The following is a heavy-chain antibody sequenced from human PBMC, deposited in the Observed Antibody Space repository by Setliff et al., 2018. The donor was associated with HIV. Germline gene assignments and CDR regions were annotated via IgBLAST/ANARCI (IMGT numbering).Heavy chain of an antibody. CDR2: IYYSGST. CDR3: ARLGRGIAVAGTRIDY. J-gene: IGHJ4*02. D-gene: IGHD6-19*01. CDR1: GGSISSSSHS. V-gene: IGHV4-39*01. Sequence: SETLSLTCTVSGGSISSSSHSWGWIRQSPGKGLEWIGSIYYSGSTYYNSSLKSRVTIFVDTSKNQLSLKLRSVTAADTAVYYCARLGRGIAVAGTRIDYWGRGTLVTVSS.